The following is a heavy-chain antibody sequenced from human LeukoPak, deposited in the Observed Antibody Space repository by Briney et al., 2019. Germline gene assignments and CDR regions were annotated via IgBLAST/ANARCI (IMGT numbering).Heavy chain of an antibody. CDR3: ARHGYSYGYVTRDRYAMDV. D-gene: IGHD5-18*01. CDR2: ISYSGNT. V-gene: IGHV4-59*08. J-gene: IGHJ6*02. Sequence: SSETLSLTCTVSGGSISSYYWSWIRQPPGKGLEWIGYISYSGNTNYNPSLKSRVTISVDTSKNQFSLKLSSVTAADTAVYYCARHGYSYGYVTRDRYAMDVWGPGTTVTVSS. CDR1: GGSISSYY.